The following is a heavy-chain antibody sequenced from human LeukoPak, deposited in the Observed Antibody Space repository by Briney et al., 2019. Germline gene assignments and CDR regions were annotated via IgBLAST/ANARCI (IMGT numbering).Heavy chain of an antibody. J-gene: IGHJ4*02. CDR3: VKDGSGSYYTYYFDY. V-gene: IGHV3-64D*06. CDR2: ISSNGGST. CDR1: GFTFSRYA. Sequence: GGSLRLSCSASGFTFSRYAMHWVRQAPGKGLEYVSAISSNGGSTYYADSVKGRFTISRDNSKNTLYLLMSSLRAEDTAVYYCVKDGSGSYYTYYFDYWGQGTLVTVSS. D-gene: IGHD3-10*01.